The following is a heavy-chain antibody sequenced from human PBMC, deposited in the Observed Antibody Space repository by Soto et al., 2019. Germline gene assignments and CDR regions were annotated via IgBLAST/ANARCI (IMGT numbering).Heavy chain of an antibody. CDR3: ARDYGDYFDY. Sequence: SDTLSLTCTVSGGSISSYYWSWIRQPPGKGLEWIGYIYYSGSTNYNPSLKSRVTISVDTSKNQFSLKLSSVTAADTAVYYCARDYGDYFDYWGQGTLVTVS. V-gene: IGHV4-59*07. CDR1: GGSISSYY. D-gene: IGHD4-17*01. CDR2: IYYSGST. J-gene: IGHJ4*02.